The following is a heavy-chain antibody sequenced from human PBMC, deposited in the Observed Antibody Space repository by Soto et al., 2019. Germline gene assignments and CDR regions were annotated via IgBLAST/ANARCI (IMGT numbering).Heavy chain of an antibody. D-gene: IGHD1-1*01. CDR3: VRQLPQPFYFDL. Sequence: HLQLQESGPGLVKPSETLSLTCTVAGDSITSGTYYWGWIRQSPGKGLEWIGRIDYSGTTYYSPSLKSRVTISADTPRNQFSLKLSSMTAADTAVYYCVRQLPQPFYFDLWGQGTLVTVSS. V-gene: IGHV4-39*01. CDR1: GDSITSGTYY. CDR2: IDYSGTT. J-gene: IGHJ4*02.